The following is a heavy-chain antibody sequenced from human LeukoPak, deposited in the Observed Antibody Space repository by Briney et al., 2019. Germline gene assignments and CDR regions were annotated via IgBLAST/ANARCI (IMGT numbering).Heavy chain of an antibody. CDR1: GYTFTSYG. Sequence: ASVKDSCKASGYTFTSYGISWVRQATGQGLEWMGFISAYNGNTNYAQKLQGRVTITTDTSTSTASMELRRLRADDRSVYYLPKAQSDYYDSSGYDYWGQGTLVTVSS. V-gene: IGHV1-18*01. CDR2: ISAYNGNT. CDR3: PKAQSDYYDSSGYDY. J-gene: IGHJ4*02. D-gene: IGHD3-22*01.